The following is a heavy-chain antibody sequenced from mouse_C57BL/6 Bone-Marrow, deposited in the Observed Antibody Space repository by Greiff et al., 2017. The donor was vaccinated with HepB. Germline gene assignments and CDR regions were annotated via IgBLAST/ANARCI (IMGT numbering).Heavy chain of an antibody. D-gene: IGHD2-4*01. Sequence: DVMLVESAGGLVKPGGSLKLSCAASGFTFSDYGMHWVRQAPEKGLEWVAYISSGSSTIYYADTVKGRFTISRDNAKNTLFLQMTSLRSEDTAMYYCARPMIRAWFAYWGQGTLVTVSA. CDR3: ARPMIRAWFAY. CDR1: GFTFSDYG. V-gene: IGHV5-17*01. J-gene: IGHJ3*01. CDR2: ISSGSSTI.